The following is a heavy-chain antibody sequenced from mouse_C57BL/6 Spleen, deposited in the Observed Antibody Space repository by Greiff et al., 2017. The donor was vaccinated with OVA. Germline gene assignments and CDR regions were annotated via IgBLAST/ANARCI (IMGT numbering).Heavy chain of an antibody. J-gene: IGHJ2*01. D-gene: IGHD1-1*01. CDR3: ERGGFVSTTTTVYYFDY. CDR1: GYTFTSYW. CDR2: IDPSDSYT. Sequence: QVQLQQPGAELVKPGASVKLSCKASGYTFTSYWMQWVKQRPGQGLEWIGEIDPSDSYTNYNQKFKGKATLTVDTSSSTAYMQLSSLTSEDSAVYYCERGGFVSTTTTVYYFDYWGQGTTLTVSA. V-gene: IGHV1-50*01.